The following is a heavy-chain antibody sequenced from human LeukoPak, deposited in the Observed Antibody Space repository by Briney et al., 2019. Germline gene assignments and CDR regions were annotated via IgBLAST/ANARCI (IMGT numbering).Heavy chain of an antibody. CDR2: IKQDGSEQ. V-gene: IGHV3-7*01. J-gene: IGHJ4*02. Sequence: GGSLRLSCAASGFSFSIYWMSWVRQAPGKGLEWVANIKQDGSEQYYVDSVKGRFTISRDNAKNSLYLQMNSLRAEETAVYYCARHREITFGGVIGIDYWGQGTLVTVSS. CDR3: ARHREITFGGVIGIDY. CDR1: GFSFSIYW. D-gene: IGHD3-16*02.